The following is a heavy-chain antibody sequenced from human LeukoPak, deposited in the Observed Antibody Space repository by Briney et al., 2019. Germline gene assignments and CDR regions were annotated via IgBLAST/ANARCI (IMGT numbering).Heavy chain of an antibody. CDR3: AREGRLGYCSSTSCHDAFDI. V-gene: IGHV3-21*01. D-gene: IGHD2-2*01. CDR1: GFTFSSYG. Sequence: GGSLGLSCAASGFTFSSYGMHWVRQAPGKGLEWVSSISSSSSYIYYADSVKGRFTISRDNAKNSLYLQMNSLRAEDTAVYYCAREGRLGYCSSTSCHDAFDIWGQGTMVTVSS. J-gene: IGHJ3*02. CDR2: ISSSSSYI.